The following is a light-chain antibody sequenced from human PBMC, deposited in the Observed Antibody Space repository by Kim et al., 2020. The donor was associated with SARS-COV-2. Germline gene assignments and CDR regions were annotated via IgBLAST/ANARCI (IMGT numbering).Light chain of an antibody. V-gene: IGKV1-9*01. CDR2: AAS. CDR1: QGISSY. J-gene: IGKJ4*01. CDR3: QQLNSYPRLT. Sequence: SVGDRVTLTCRASQGISSYLAWYQQIPGKAPKLLIYAASTLQSGVPSRFSGSGSGTEFTLTISSLQPEDFATYYCQQLNSYPRLTFGGGTKVDIK.